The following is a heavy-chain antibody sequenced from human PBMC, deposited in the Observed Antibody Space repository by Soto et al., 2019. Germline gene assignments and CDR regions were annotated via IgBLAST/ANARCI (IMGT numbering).Heavy chain of an antibody. Sequence: ETLSLTCTVTGDSIISRSYYWGWIRQPPRKGLEWIGSIYYSGSTYNNPSLRSRVSMSIYTSKDQFSLKLKSVTAADTALYFCARQRTSVVTQAYFDVWGRGSLVTVSS. D-gene: IGHD2-21*02. CDR1: GDSIISRSYY. J-gene: IGHJ4*02. CDR2: IYYSGST. CDR3: ARQRTSVVTQAYFDV. V-gene: IGHV4-39*01.